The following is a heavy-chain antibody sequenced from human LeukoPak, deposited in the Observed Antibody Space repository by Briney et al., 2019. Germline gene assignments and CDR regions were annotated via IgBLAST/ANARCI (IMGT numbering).Heavy chain of an antibody. CDR1: GGSISSSSYY. CDR3: ARHFPEAQAAAGTWVFDY. V-gene: IGHV4-39*01. J-gene: IGHJ4*02. D-gene: IGHD6-13*01. Sequence: PSETLSLTCTVSGGSISSSSYYWGWIRQPPGKGLGWIGSIYYSGSTYYNPSLKSRVTISVETSKNQFSLKLSSVTAADTAVYYCARHFPEAQAAAGTWVFDYWGQGTLVTVSS. CDR2: IYYSGST.